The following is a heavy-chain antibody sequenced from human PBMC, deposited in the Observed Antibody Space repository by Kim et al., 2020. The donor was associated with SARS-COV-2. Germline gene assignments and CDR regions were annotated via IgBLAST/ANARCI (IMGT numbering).Heavy chain of an antibody. D-gene: IGHD3-3*01. Sequence: GGSLRLSCAASGFTFSSYGMNWVRQAPGKGLEWVAYIRSGGTTIYYADSVKGRFTISRDNAKNTVYLEMDSLRAEDTAVYYCARGFSLNGYNNYYDGVDV. CDR3: ARGFSLNGYNNYYDGVDV. V-gene: IGHV3-48*01. J-gene: IGHJ6*01. CDR1: GFTFSSYG. CDR2: IRSGGTTI.